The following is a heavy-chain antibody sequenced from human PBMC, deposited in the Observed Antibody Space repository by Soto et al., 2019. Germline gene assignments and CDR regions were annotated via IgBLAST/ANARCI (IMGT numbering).Heavy chain of an antibody. Sequence: QVQLVQSGAEVKKPGASVKVSCKASGYTFTSYGIAWVRQAPGQGLEWMGWITAKKGKTDYSQKFQGRVTMTTDTSTITAYMELRSLRSDDTAMYFCARVSGGNYGDYEFAYGGQGTLVTVAS. J-gene: IGHJ4*02. CDR2: ITAKKGKT. CDR1: GYTFTSYG. CDR3: ARVSGGNYGDYEFAY. D-gene: IGHD4-17*01. V-gene: IGHV1-18*01.